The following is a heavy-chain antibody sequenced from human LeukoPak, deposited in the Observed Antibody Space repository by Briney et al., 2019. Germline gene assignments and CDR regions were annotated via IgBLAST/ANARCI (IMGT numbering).Heavy chain of an antibody. CDR1: GYTFISYA. Sequence: SVKVSCKASGYTFISYAISWVRQAPGQGLEWMGRIIPIFGTANYAQKFQGRVTITTDESTSTAYMELSSLRSEDTAVYYCARGLGGYSGYDPPGYWGQGTLVTVSS. V-gene: IGHV1-69*05. CDR2: IIPIFGTA. CDR3: ARGLGGYSGYDPPGY. D-gene: IGHD5-12*01. J-gene: IGHJ4*02.